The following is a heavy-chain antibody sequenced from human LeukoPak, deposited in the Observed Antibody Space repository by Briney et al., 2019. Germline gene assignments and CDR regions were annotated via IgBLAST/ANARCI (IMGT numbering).Heavy chain of an antibody. D-gene: IGHD4-23*01. J-gene: IGHJ5*02. CDR3: ARHGGLPAVVEGFDP. CDR2: IYYSGTT. Sequence: SETLSLTCTVSGGSINSSDYYWAWIRQSPGRGLEWIGSIYYSGTTFYSVSLRSRVTISIDSSKNQISLKLRSVNVSDTAVYCARHGGLPAVVEGFDPWGRGFPVTVSS. V-gene: IGHV4-39*01. CDR1: GGSINSSDYY.